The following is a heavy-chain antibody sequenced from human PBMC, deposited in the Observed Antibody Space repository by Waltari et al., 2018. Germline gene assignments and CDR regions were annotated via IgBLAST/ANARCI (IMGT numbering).Heavy chain of an antibody. CDR2: IYYSGST. CDR1: GGSISSYY. J-gene: IGHJ4*02. D-gene: IGHD6-19*01. Sequence: QVQLQESGPGLVKPSETLSLTCTVSGGSISSYYWSWIRQPPGKGLEWIGYIYYSGSTNYNPSLKSRVTISVDTSKNQFSLKLSSVTAADTAVYYCATLRGLGGWYASDYWGQGTLVTVSS. V-gene: IGHV4-59*01. CDR3: ATLRGLGGWYASDY.